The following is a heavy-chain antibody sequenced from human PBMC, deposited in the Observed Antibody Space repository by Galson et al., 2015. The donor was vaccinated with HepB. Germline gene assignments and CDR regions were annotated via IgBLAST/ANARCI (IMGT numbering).Heavy chain of an antibody. CDR1: GDSVSSNSAA. D-gene: IGHD4-23*01. V-gene: IGHV6-1*01. Sequence: CAISGDSVSSNSAAWNRIRQSPSSGLEWLGRTYYRSKWYNDYAVSVKSRITINPDTSKNQFSLQLNSVTPEDTAVYYCARDTGGILNGGFDYWGQGTLVTVSS. CDR3: ARDTGGILNGGFDY. CDR2: TYYRSKWYN. J-gene: IGHJ4*02.